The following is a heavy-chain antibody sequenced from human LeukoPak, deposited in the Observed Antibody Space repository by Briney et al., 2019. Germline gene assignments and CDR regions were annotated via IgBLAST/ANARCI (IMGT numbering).Heavy chain of an antibody. CDR2: INPSGGST. CDR1: GYTFTSYD. D-gene: IGHD3-22*01. J-gene: IGHJ4*02. Sequence: GASVKVSCKASGYTFTSYDINWVRQAPGQGLEWMGIINPSGGSTSYAQKFQGRVTMTRDTSTSTVYMELSSLRSEDTAVYYCARDGLYYYDSSGLDYWGQGTLVTVSS. V-gene: IGHV1-46*01. CDR3: ARDGLYYYDSSGLDY.